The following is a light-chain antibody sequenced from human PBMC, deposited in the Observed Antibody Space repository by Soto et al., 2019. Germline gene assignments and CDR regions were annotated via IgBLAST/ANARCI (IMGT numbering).Light chain of an antibody. Sequence: QAVVTQEPSLTVYPGGTVALTCGSSTGADSSGHYPYWFQQKPGQAPRTLIYDTSNKHSWTPARFSGSLLGGKAALTLSGAQPEDEAEYYCLLSYSGARHVVFGGGTKLTVL. CDR3: LLSYSGARHVV. J-gene: IGLJ2*01. V-gene: IGLV7-46*01. CDR2: DTS. CDR1: TGADSSGHY.